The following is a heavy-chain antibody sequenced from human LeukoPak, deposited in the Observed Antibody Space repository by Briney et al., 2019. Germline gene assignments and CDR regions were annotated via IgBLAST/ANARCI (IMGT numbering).Heavy chain of an antibody. D-gene: IGHD5-18*01. CDR2: ISGSGGST. V-gene: IGHV3-23*01. CDR3: AKDGWPRYKAFDY. Sequence: PGGSLRLSCAASGFTVSSNYMSWVRQAPGKGLEWVSAISGSGGSTYYADSVKGRFTISRDNSKNTLYLQMNSLRAEDTAVYYCAKDGWPRYKAFDYWGQGTLVTVSS. J-gene: IGHJ4*02. CDR1: GFTVSSNY.